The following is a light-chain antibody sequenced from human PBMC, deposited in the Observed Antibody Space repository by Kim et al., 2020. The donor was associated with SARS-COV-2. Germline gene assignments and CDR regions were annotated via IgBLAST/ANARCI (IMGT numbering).Light chain of an antibody. CDR3: GSYTTSTTIV. CDR1: DSDVGAYGF. J-gene: IGLJ2*01. CDR2: DVF. Sequence: QSLAISRTGTDSDVGAYGFVSWYHQHPDKAPQLIIYDVFNRPSGVSNRFSGSKSGNTASLTISGLQAEDEADYYCGSYTTSTTIVFGGGTKVTVL. V-gene: IGLV2-14*03.